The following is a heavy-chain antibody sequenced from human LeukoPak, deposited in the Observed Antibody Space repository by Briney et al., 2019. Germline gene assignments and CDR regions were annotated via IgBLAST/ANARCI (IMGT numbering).Heavy chain of an antibody. D-gene: IGHD3-3*01. V-gene: IGHV4-34*01. J-gene: IGHJ5*02. CDR3: ARVAITIFGVTRLNWFDP. Sequence: SETLSLTCAVYGGPFSGYYWSWIRQPPGKGLEWIGEINHSGSTNYNPSLKSRVTISVDTSKNQFSLKLSSVTAADTAVYYCARVAITIFGVTRLNWFDPWGQGTLVTVSS. CDR2: INHSGST. CDR1: GGPFSGYY.